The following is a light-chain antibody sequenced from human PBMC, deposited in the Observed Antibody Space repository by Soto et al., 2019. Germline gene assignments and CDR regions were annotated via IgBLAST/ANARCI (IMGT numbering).Light chain of an antibody. CDR3: QHRMNWPLT. CDR1: QSVSTN. CDR2: GAS. J-gene: IGKJ5*01. Sequence: EIVMTQSPTTLSVSPGERATLSCRASQSVSTNLAWYQQKPGQVPSLLIYGASTRASGIPARFSGSGSGTEFTLTIGSLQSEDFAVYYCQHRMNWPLTFGQGTRLEIK. V-gene: IGKV3-15*01.